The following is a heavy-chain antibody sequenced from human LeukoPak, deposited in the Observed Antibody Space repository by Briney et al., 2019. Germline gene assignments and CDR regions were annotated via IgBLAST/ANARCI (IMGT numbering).Heavy chain of an antibody. Sequence: PSETLSLTCTVSGDSISNYYWNWIRQPPGKGLEWIGYIDYSGSTNYNPSLKSRVTISVDTSKNQFSLKLSSVTAADTAVYYCARLPRGRSPFDYWGQGTLVTVSS. J-gene: IGHJ4*02. D-gene: IGHD1-1*01. CDR3: ARLPRGRSPFDY. CDR2: IDYSGST. V-gene: IGHV4-59*01. CDR1: GDSISNYY.